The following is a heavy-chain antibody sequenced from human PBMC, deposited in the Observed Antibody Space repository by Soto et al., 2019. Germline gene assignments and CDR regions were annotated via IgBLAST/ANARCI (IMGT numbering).Heavy chain of an antibody. Sequence: QVQLQESGPGLVKPSGTLSLTCVVSCCSISGGRWWSWVRQPPGKGLEWIAEISHSGVTAYNLSLKSRVDLSVDPSKNQFSLRLSAVTADDTAVYYCTRNGDWRFDYWGQGALVTVSS. V-gene: IGHV4-4*02. CDR1: CCSISGGRW. D-gene: IGHD1-1*01. CDR3: TRNGDWRFDY. J-gene: IGHJ4*02. CDR2: ISHSGVT.